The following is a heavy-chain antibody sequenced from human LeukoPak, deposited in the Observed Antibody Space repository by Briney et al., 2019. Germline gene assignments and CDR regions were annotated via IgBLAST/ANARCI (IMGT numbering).Heavy chain of an antibody. D-gene: IGHD3-3*01. CDR3: AKDLMVIIVSGVCDI. Sequence: TGGSLRLSCAASGFTFSNAWMSWVRQAPGKGLEWVGRIKSKTDGGTTDYAAPVKGRFTISRDDSKNTLYLQMNSLKTEDTAVYYCAKDLMVIIVSGVCDIWGQGTMVTVSS. V-gene: IGHV3-15*01. CDR2: IKSKTDGGTT. CDR1: GFTFSNAW. J-gene: IGHJ3*02.